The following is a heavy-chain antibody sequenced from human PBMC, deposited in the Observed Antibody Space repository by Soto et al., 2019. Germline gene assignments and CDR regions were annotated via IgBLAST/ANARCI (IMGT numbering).Heavy chain of an antibody. CDR3: ARALGSWGAYYFDH. J-gene: IGHJ4*02. CDR2: IYWDNDK. D-gene: IGHD3-16*01. V-gene: IGHV2-5*02. Sequence: QITLKESGPTLVRPTQTLTLTCTVSGFSLDTWGVGVGWIRQPPGKAPEWLALIYWDNDKRYSPSLKNRLTITKDTSKTQVVLTVTNMDPVDTVTYYCARALGSWGAYYFDHWGQGTLVTVSS. CDR1: GFSLDTWGVG.